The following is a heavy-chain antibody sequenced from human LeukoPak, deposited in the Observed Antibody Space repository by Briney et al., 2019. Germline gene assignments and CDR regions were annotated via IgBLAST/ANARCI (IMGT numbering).Heavy chain of an antibody. CDR2: ISAYNGNT. CDR1: GYTFTRYG. D-gene: IGHD3-10*01. V-gene: IGHV1-18*01. CDR3: ARPSSGNFDY. J-gene: IGHJ4*02. Sequence: ASVKVSCKASGYTFTRYGISRVRQAPGQGVEWMGWISAYNGNTNYAQKLQGRVTMTTDTSTSTAYMELRSLRSDDTAVYYCARPSSGNFDYWGQGTLVTVSS.